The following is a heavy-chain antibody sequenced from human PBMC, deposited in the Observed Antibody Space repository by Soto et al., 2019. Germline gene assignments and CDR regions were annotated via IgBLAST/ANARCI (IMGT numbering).Heavy chain of an antibody. CDR3: AHGRQQWLVDYNWFDP. D-gene: IGHD6-19*01. CDR1: GFSLSTSGVG. J-gene: IGHJ5*02. CDR2: LYWDDDK. V-gene: IGHV2-5*02. Sequence: QITLKESGPTLVKPTQTLTLTCTFSGFSLSTSGVGVGWIRQPPGKALEWLALLYWDDDKRYSPSLKSRLTITKDTSQNQVVLTMTNMDPVDTATYYCAHGRQQWLVDYNWFDPWGQGTLVTVSS.